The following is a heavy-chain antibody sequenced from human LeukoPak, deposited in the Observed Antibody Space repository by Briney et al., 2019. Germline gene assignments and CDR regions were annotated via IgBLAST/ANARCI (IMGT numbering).Heavy chain of an antibody. V-gene: IGHV4-34*01. Sequence: SETLSLTCAVYGGSFSGYYWSWIRQPPGKGLEWIGEINHSGSTNYNPSLKSRVTISVDTSKNQFSLKLSSVTAADTPWYYCAGTPYLYYYVWGRHDYWGQGTLVTVSS. J-gene: IGHJ4*02. CDR3: AGTPYLYYYVWGRHDY. CDR1: GGSFSGYY. D-gene: IGHD3-16*01. CDR2: INHSGST.